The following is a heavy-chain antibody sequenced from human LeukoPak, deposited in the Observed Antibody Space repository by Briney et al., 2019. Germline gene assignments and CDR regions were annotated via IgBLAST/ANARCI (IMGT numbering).Heavy chain of an antibody. CDR1: GFTFSSYE. CDR2: ISSSGSTI. J-gene: IGHJ6*02. Sequence: PGGSLRLSCAASGFTFSSYEMNWVSQAPGKGLEWVSYISSSGSTIYYADSVKGRFTISRDNAKNSLYLQMNSLRAEDTAVYYCARDRFVVVPAASAYYYGMDVWGQGTTVTVSS. D-gene: IGHD2-2*01. V-gene: IGHV3-48*03. CDR3: ARDRFVVVPAASAYYYGMDV.